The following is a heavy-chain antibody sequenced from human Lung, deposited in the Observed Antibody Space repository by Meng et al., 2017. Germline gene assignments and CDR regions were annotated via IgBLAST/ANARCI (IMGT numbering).Heavy chain of an antibody. D-gene: IGHD6-6*01. CDR3: ARFVHPELDY. J-gene: IGHJ4*02. Sequence: QVLLVEPGGGLVQLGGFLRLSCTASEFTFSDYAMQWVRQDPGKGMEWVTVISHDGSNAYFADSVKSRFSISRNNSKNTLYLRMSSLKPDDTAVYCCARFVHPELDYWGQGTLVTVSS. CDR1: EFTFSDYA. V-gene: IGHV3-30-3*01. CDR2: ISHDGSNA.